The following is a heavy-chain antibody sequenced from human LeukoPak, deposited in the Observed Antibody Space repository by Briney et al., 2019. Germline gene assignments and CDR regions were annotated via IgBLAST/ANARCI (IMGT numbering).Heavy chain of an antibody. CDR1: GFTFDGHI. CDR3: AKKSGAPANFDY. V-gene: IGHV3-43*02. Sequence: GGSLRLSCGASGFTFDGHIMHWVRLPPGKGLEWVSLISEDGSSTYYADSVKGRFTISRDNSKNSLYLQMNSLRTEDTALYYCAKKSGAPANFDYWGRGTLVTVSS. J-gene: IGHJ4*02. CDR2: ISEDGSST. D-gene: IGHD6-13*01.